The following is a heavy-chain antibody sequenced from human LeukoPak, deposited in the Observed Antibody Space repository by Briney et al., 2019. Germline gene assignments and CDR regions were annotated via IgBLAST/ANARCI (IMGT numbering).Heavy chain of an antibody. D-gene: IGHD5-18*01. Sequence: PSETLSLTCTVSGGSISSGDYYWSWIRQPPGKGLEWIGYIYYSGSTYYNPSLKSRVTISVDRSKNQFSLKLSSVTAADTAVYYCARGGYSYGWGFDPWGQGTLVTVSS. J-gene: IGHJ5*02. CDR3: ARGGYSYGWGFDP. V-gene: IGHV4-30-4*01. CDR2: IYYSGST. CDR1: GGSISSGDYY.